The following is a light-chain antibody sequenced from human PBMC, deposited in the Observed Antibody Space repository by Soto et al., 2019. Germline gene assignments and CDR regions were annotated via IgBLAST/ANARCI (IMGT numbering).Light chain of an antibody. CDR3: SSYTTSSSYV. Sequence: QSALTQPASVSGSPGQSITISCAGTSSDLGAYKYVSWYQQHPDKAPKLILYEVSRRPSGVSYRFSGSKSGNTASLTISGLQAEDEADYYCSSYTTSSSYVFGTGTKVTVL. J-gene: IGLJ1*01. CDR2: EVS. CDR1: SSDLGAYKY. V-gene: IGLV2-14*03.